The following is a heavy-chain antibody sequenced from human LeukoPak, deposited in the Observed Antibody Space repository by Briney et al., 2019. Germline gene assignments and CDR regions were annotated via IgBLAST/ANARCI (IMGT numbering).Heavy chain of an antibody. D-gene: IGHD3-10*01. CDR2: ITHIGST. V-gene: IGHV4-34*01. Sequence: SETLSLTCAVYGASLSGYYWTWIRQPPGKGLEWIGEITHIGSTNYNPSLKSRVTISVDTSKNQFSLKLSSVTAADTAVYYCAGTYYYGSGPMDVWGKGTTVTISS. J-gene: IGHJ6*03. CDR1: GASLSGYY. CDR3: AGTYYYGSGPMDV.